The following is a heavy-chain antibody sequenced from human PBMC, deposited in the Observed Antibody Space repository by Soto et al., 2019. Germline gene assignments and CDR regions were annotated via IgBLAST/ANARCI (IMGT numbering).Heavy chain of an antibody. CDR3: ARFYSRAGGRDF. J-gene: IGHJ6*02. Sequence: PGESLKISCQGSGDSFTCQWIAWVRQMPGKGLEWMGVIYPDDSDIRYNPSFEGHVTISADKSVSTAYLQWTSLKASDTAIYYCARFYSRAGGRDFWGQGTTVTVS. V-gene: IGHV5-51*03. CDR1: GDSFTCQW. D-gene: IGHD1-26*01. CDR2: IYPDDSDI.